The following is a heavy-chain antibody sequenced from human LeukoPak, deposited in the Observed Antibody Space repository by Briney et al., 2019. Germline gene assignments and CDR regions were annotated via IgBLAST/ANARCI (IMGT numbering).Heavy chain of an antibody. Sequence: PPGGSLRLSCAASGFTVSSNYMSWVRQAPGKGLEWVSVIYSGGSTYYADSVKGRFTISRDNSKNTLYLQMNSLRVEDTAVYYCARDIGYCSSTSCYAVVVVWFDPWGQGTLVTVPS. V-gene: IGHV3-53*01. D-gene: IGHD2-2*01. J-gene: IGHJ5*02. CDR1: GFTVSSNY. CDR3: ARDIGYCSSTSCYAVVVVWFDP. CDR2: IYSGGST.